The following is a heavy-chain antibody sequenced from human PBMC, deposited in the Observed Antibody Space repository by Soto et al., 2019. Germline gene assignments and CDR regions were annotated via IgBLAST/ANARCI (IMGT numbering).Heavy chain of an antibody. CDR3: ARDWGSSGWAN. Sequence: QVQLQESGPGLVKPSETLTLTCTVSGHSLSSGGYSWSWIRQHPGKGLEWVGYIYFTGATLYNPSLKGRIAMSVDTSKNQFSLKLTSVAAADTAVCYCARDWGSSGWANWGQGVLVTVSS. D-gene: IGHD6-19*01. CDR2: IYFTGAT. V-gene: IGHV4-31*03. CDR1: GHSLSSGGYS. J-gene: IGHJ4*02.